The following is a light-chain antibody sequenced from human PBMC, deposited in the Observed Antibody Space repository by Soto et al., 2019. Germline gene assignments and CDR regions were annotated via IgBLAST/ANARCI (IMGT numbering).Light chain of an antibody. Sequence: EIVLTQSPGTLSLSPGERATLFCRVSQSVSSSYLAWYQQKPGQAPRLLIYGASSRATGIPDRFSGSGSGTDFTLTISRLEPEDFAVYYCQQYGSSPLTFGPGTKVDIK. J-gene: IGKJ3*01. CDR3: QQYGSSPLT. CDR1: QSVSSSY. CDR2: GAS. V-gene: IGKV3-20*01.